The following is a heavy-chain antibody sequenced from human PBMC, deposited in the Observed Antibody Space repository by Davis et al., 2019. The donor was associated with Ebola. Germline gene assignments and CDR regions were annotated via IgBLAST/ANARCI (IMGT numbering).Heavy chain of an antibody. CDR3: AKDVIRLSYGMDV. D-gene: IGHD2-15*01. J-gene: IGHJ6*04. Sequence: PGGSLRLSCAASGFTFSDCSMNWVRQAPGKGLEWVSSISQSSSHIYYADSVKGRFTISRDNSKNTLYLQMNSLRAEDTAVYYCAKDVIRLSYGMDVWGKGTTVTVSS. CDR2: ISQSSSHI. CDR1: GFTFSDCS. V-gene: IGHV3-21*01.